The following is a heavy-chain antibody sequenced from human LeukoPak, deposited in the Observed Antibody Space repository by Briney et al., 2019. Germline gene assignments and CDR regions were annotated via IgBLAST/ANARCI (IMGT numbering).Heavy chain of an antibody. CDR3: TRGKDGGNPYYYDY. CDR2: VRGSPYGATT. J-gene: IGHJ4*02. D-gene: IGHD4-23*01. V-gene: IGHV3-49*04. Sequence: GGSLRLSCTTSGLIFRDFAMTWVRQAPGKGLEWVGFVRGSPYGATTEYAASVRGGFTISRDDSKSIAYLQMNSLKTEDTGVYYCTRGKDGGNPYYYDYWGQGTLVTVSS. CDR1: GLIFRDFA.